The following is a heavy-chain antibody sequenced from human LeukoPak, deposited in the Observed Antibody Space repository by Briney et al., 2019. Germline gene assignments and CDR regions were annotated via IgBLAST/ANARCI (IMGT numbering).Heavy chain of an antibody. J-gene: IGHJ6*03. CDR2: IIPIFGTA. CDR1: GGTFSSYA. V-gene: IGHV1-69*01. D-gene: IGHD3-10*01. CDR3: ARKGALWFGELFHYMDV. Sequence: SVKVSCKASGGTFSSYATSWGHKAPEQGLKWMEGIIPIFGTANYAQKFQGRVTITADESTSTAYMELSSLRSEDTAVYYCARKGALWFGELFHYMDVWGKGTTVTVSS.